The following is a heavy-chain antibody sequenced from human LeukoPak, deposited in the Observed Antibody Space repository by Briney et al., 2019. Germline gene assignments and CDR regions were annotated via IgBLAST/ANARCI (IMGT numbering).Heavy chain of an antibody. CDR2: ISGSGGTI. Sequence: PGGSRRLSCAGSGFISSRYSMNWIRQAPGKGLEWVAHISGSGGTIYYADSVKGRFTISRDNAKNTLYLQMNSLRAEDTAVYYCAKVGDYDSSGYQPPFDYWGQGTLVTVSS. V-gene: IGHV3-48*01. CDR3: AKVGDYDSSGYQPPFDY. J-gene: IGHJ4*02. CDR1: GFISSRYS. D-gene: IGHD3-22*01.